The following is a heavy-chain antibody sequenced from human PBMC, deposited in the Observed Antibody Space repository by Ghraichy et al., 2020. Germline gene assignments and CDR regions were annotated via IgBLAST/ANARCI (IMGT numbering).Heavy chain of an antibody. CDR1: GFTFSSYA. Sequence: GSLRLSCAASGFTFSSYAMSSVRQAPGKGLEWVSAISGSGGSTYYADSVKGRFTISRDNSKNTLYLQMNSLRAEDTAVYYCAKVIKQLVRFHKTYAFDMGGQGTMVTVSS. V-gene: IGHV3-23*01. CDR3: AKVIKQLVRFHKTYAFDM. CDR2: ISGSGGST. J-gene: IGHJ3*02. D-gene: IGHD6-13*01.